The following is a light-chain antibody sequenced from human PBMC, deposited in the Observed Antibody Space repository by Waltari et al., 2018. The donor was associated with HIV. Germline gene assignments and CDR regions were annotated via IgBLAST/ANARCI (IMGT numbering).Light chain of an antibody. Sequence: DIVLTQSPDSLAVSLGVRATITCKASQSVLYNSNSKNYLSWYQQRPGQPPKLLIYWASTRESGVHDRFSGSASGTDFTLTISGLQAEDVAVYYCHQYYTTPWAFGQGTKVEIK. CDR1: QSVLYNSNSKNY. CDR2: WAS. J-gene: IGKJ1*01. CDR3: HQYYTTPWA. V-gene: IGKV4-1*01.